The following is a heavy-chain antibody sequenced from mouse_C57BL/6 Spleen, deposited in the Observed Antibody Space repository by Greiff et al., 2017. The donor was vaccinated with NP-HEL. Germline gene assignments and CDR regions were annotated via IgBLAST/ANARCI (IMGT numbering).Heavy chain of an antibody. J-gene: IGHJ3*01. V-gene: IGHV5-9-1*02. CDR2: ISSGGDYI. CDR1: GFTFSSYA. Sequence: EVMLVESGEGLVKPGGSLKLSCAASGFTFSSYAMSWVRQTPEKRLEWVAYISSGGDYIYYAETVKGRFTISRDNARNTLYLQMSSLKSEDTAMYYCTRDREIPFAYWGQGTLVTVSA. CDR3: TRDREIPFAY.